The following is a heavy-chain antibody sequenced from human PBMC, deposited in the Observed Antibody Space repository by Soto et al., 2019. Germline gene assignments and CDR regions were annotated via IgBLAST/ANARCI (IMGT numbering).Heavy chain of an antibody. CDR3: AKDPYYDILTGSAIQGGSSYFDY. D-gene: IGHD3-9*01. CDR1: GFTFDDYA. J-gene: IGHJ4*02. Sequence: GGSLRLSCAASGFTFDDYAMHWVRQAPGKGLEWVSGISWNSGSIGYADSVKGRFTISRDNAKNSLYLQMNSLRAEDTALYYCAKDPYYDILTGSAIQGGSSYFDYWGQGTLVTVSS. V-gene: IGHV3-9*01. CDR2: ISWNSGSI.